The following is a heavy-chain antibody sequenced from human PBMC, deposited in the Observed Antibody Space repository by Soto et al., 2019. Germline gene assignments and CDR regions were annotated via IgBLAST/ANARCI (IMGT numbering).Heavy chain of an antibody. Sequence: QVQLVESGGGVVQPGRSLRLSCAASGFTFSSYGMHWVRQAPGKGLEWVAVISYDGSNKYYADSVKGRFTISRDNSKNTLYLQMNSLRAEVTAVYYCAKPPRFYGSGSYYFDYWGQGTLVTVSS. J-gene: IGHJ4*02. V-gene: IGHV3-30*18. CDR3: AKPPRFYGSGSYYFDY. D-gene: IGHD3-10*01. CDR2: ISYDGSNK. CDR1: GFTFSSYG.